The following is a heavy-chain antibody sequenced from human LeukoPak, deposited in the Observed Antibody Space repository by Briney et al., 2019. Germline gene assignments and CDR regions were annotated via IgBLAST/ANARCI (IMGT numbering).Heavy chain of an antibody. J-gene: IGHJ4*02. D-gene: IGHD6-6*01. CDR2: INHSGST. CDR1: GGSFSGYY. CDR3: ARGSIAARHGHY. Sequence: SVTLSLTCAVYGGSFSGYYWSWIRQPPGKGLEWIGEINHSGSTNYNPSLKSRVTISVDTSKNQFSLKLSSVTAADTAVYYCARGSIAARHGHYWGQGTLVTVSS. V-gene: IGHV4-34*01.